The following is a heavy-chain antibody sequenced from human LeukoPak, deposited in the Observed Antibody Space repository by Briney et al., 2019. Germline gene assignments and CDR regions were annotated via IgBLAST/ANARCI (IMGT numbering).Heavy chain of an antibody. D-gene: IGHD3-22*01. CDR3: ASTGNYYDSSGYYSTEDY. Sequence: SQTLSLTCTVSGGSISSGGYYWSWLRQHPGTGLEWVGYIYYSGSTYYNPSLKSRVTISVDTSKNQFSLKLSSVTAADTAVYYCASTGNYYDSSGYYSTEDYWGQGTLVTVSS. CDR1: GGSISSGGYY. V-gene: IGHV4-31*03. J-gene: IGHJ4*02. CDR2: IYYSGST.